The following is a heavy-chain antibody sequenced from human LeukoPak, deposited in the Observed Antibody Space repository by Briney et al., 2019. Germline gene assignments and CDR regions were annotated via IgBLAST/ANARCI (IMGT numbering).Heavy chain of an antibody. CDR1: GGSIRRYY. D-gene: IGHD3-9*01. J-gene: IGHJ6*02. V-gene: IGHV4-59*08. CDR2: IYYSGIS. Sequence: SETLSVTCTDPGGSIRRYYWSWIREPLGEGLGRIGYIYYSGISNYTPILRSRVTISVDKSTTQYSMKLSSGTAADTAVYSCARLIRAGDIVAGYYYYYGMDVWGQGTTVTVSS. CDR3: ARLIRAGDIVAGYYYYYGMDV.